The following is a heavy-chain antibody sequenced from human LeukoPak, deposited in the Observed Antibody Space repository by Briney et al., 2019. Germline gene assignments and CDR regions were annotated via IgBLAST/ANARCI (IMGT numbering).Heavy chain of an antibody. CDR2: IHTDTGNP. Sequence: ASVTVSCKASGYTFTSYGISWVRQAPGQGLEWMGWIHTDTGNPTYAQGSTGRFVFSLDTSVTTAYLQISSLKAEDTAVYYCARAGIGYCSDNTCSPDYWGQGTLVTVSS. D-gene: IGHD2-15*01. CDR1: GYTFTSYG. J-gene: IGHJ4*02. CDR3: ARAGIGYCSDNTCSPDY. V-gene: IGHV7-4-1*02.